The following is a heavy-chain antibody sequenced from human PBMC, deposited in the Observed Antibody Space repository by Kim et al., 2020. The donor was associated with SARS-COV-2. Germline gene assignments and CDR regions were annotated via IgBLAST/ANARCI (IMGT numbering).Heavy chain of an antibody. CDR2: FDPEDGKT. CDR1: GYTLTKLS. V-gene: IGHV1-24*01. CDR3: ATAAGRVRDGWVVP. J-gene: IGHJ5*02. Sequence: ASVKVSCKVSGYTLTKLSMNWVRQAPGKGLEWMGGFDPEDGKTIYAQKFQGRVTMTEDTSTDTAYMELSSLRSEDTAVYYCATAAGRVRDGWVVPGGQGPLVRVPS.